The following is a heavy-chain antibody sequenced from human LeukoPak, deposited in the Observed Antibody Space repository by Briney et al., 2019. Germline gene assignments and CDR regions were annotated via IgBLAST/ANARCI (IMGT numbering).Heavy chain of an antibody. CDR2: ISAYNGNT. Sequence: ASVKVSCKASGYTFTSYGISWVRQAPGQGLEWMGWISAYNGNTNYAQKLQGRVTMTTDTSTSTAYMELRSLRSDDTAVYYCARTYDYGDYGSSRDMGVWGKGTTVTVSS. CDR3: ARTYDYGDYGSSRDMGV. CDR1: GYTFTSYG. D-gene: IGHD4-17*01. J-gene: IGHJ6*03. V-gene: IGHV1-18*01.